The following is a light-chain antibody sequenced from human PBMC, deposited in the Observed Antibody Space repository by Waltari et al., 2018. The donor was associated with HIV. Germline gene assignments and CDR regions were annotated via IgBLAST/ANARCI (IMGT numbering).Light chain of an antibody. V-gene: IGLV1-47*01. CDR3: AAWDDSLGGRGL. J-gene: IGLJ3*02. CDR1: SSNIGSHY. CDR2: RKN. Sequence: QSVLTQPPSATGTPGQRVTISCSGSSSNIGSHYVHWYQQLQGTTPKLLIYRKNQRPSGVPDRFSASKSGTSASLAIRGLRSEDEGDYYCAAWDDSLGGRGLFGGGTRLTVL.